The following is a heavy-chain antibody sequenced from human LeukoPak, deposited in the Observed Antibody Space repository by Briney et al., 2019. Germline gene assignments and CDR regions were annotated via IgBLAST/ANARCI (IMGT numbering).Heavy chain of an antibody. CDR3: ARDMHSSYEY. CDR2: IKQDGGEK. CDR1: GVTFSADW. J-gene: IGHJ4*02. D-gene: IGHD2-2*01. V-gene: IGHV3-7*05. Sequence: GGSLRLSCAASGVTFSADWMSWLRQAPGRGLGWVASIKQDGGEKYYVDSVMGRFTISKDNAKNSLYLQMNSLRVEDTAVYYCARDMHSSYEYWGQGTLVSVSS.